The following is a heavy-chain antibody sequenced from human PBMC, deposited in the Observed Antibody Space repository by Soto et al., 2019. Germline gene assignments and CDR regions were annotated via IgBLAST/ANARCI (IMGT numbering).Heavy chain of an antibody. CDR1: GVSFRGYY. CDR2: INHSEST. CDR3: ARGVGVVIHYYYYYGMDV. Sequence: SETLSLTCAVYGVSFRGYYWSWIRQPPGKGLKWIGEINHSESTNYNPSLKSRVTISVDTSKYQFSLKLSSVTAADTALYYCARGVGVVIHYYYYYGMDVWGQGTTVTVSS. D-gene: IGHD3-3*01. V-gene: IGHV4-34*01. J-gene: IGHJ6*02.